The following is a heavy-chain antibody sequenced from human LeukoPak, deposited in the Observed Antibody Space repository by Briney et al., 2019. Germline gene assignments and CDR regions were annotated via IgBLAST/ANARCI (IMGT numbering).Heavy chain of an antibody. CDR1: GGSFSGYY. CDR2: INHSGST. J-gene: IGHJ5*02. Sequence: SETLSLTCAVYGGSFSGYYWSWIRQPPGKGLEWIGEINHSGSTNYNPSLKSRVTISVDTSKNQLSLKLSSVTAADTAVYYCASRYCSSTSCYNNWFDPWGQGTLVTVSS. D-gene: IGHD2-2*01. V-gene: IGHV4-34*01. CDR3: ASRYCSSTSCYNNWFDP.